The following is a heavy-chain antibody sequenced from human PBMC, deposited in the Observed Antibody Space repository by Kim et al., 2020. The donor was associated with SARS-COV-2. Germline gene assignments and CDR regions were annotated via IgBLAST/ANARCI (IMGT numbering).Heavy chain of an antibody. Sequence: SETLSLTCTVSGGSISSYYWSWIWQPPGKGLEWIGYIYYSGSTNYNPSLKSRVTISVDTSKNQFSLKLSSVTAADTAVYYCARGIYYDFWSGYYPGYYYMDVWGKGTTVTVSS. CDR1: GGSISSYY. J-gene: IGHJ6*03. CDR2: IYYSGST. V-gene: IGHV4-59*01. D-gene: IGHD3-3*01. CDR3: ARGIYYDFWSGYYPGYYYMDV.